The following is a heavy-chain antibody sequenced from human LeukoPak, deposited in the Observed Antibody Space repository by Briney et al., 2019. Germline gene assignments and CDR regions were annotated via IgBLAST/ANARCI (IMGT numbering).Heavy chain of an antibody. V-gene: IGHV1-18*01. CDR3: TRVRNSNNWWGAFDI. D-gene: IGHD1-1*01. CDR2: ISPNNGNT. J-gene: IGHJ3*02. Sequence: ASVNVSCKSIGYTFGYSSIRWVRQPPGQGLAWMGWISPNNGNTHYAQGFQGRVTMTTDTSRSTAYMELRSLRSDDTAVYYCTRVRNSNNWWGAFDIWGQGTMVTVSS. CDR1: GYTFGYSS.